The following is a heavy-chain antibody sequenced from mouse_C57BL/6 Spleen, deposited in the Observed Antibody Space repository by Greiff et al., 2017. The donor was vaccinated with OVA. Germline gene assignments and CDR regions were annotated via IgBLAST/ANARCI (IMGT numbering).Heavy chain of an antibody. V-gene: IGHV1-42*01. CDR2: INPSTGGT. J-gene: IGHJ4*01. CDR3: AAGIYCGIDY. CDR1: GYSFTGYY. Sequence: EVQLQQSGPELVKPGASVKISCKASGYSFTGYYMNWVKQSPEKSLEWIGEINPSTGGTTYNQKFKAKATLTVDKSSSTAYMQLKSLTSEDSAVYYCAAGIYCGIDYWGQGTSVTVSS.